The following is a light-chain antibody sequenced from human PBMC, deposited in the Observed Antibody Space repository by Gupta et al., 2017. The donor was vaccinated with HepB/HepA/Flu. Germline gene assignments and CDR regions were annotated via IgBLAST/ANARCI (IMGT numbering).Light chain of an antibody. J-gene: IGLJ3*02. CDR3: QAWDSSWV. CDR2: QDN. V-gene: IGLV3-1*01. CDR1: KLGDKY. Sequence: SYELTQPPSVSVSPGQAASITCSGDKLGDKYACWYQQKPGQSPVLVMYQDNKRPSGIPERFSGSTSGNTATLTISGTQAMDEADYYCQAWDSSWVFGGGTKLTVL.